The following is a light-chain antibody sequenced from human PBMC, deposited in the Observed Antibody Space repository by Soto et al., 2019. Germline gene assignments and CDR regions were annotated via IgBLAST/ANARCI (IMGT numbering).Light chain of an antibody. Sequence: DIVMTQSPLSLPVTPGEPASISCRSSQSLLHRNGYNHLDWYLQKPGQSPQLLIYLGSNRASGVPDRFSGSGSGTDFTLKLSRVEAEDVGVYYCMQALQTPLTFGGGTKVEIK. J-gene: IGKJ4*01. V-gene: IGKV2-28*01. CDR3: MQALQTPLT. CDR2: LGS. CDR1: QSLLHRNGYNH.